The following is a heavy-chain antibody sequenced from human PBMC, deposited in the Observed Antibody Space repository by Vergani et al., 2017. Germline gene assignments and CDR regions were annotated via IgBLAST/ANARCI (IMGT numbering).Heavy chain of an antibody. V-gene: IGHV4-34*01. Sequence: QVQLQQWGAGLLKPSETLSLTCAVYGGSFSGYYWSWIRQSPGKGLEWIGEVNHSVRTNYNPSLKSRVTISGDPSKNQFSLRLTSVPAADTAVDYYARGLRPRRSCSTSAHVDYWWQGAIMTVAS. J-gene: IGHJ4*02. CDR3: ARGLRPRRSCSTSAHVDY. CDR2: VNHSVRT. CDR1: GGSFSGYY. D-gene: IGHD6-6*01.